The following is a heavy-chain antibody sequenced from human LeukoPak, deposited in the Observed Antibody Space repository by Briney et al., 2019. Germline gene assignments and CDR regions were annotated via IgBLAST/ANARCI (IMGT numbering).Heavy chain of an antibody. CDR3: ARDGDYVRGTREF. CDR1: GGSISSDY. CDR2: ISASGST. D-gene: IGHD3-10*02. J-gene: IGHJ4*02. Sequence: SETLSLTCTVSGGSISSDYWSWIRQPAGKGLEWIGRISASGSTNYSPSLKSRVTMSADTSKNQFSLKLSSVTAADTAVYYCARDGDYVRGTREFWGQGTLVTVSS. V-gene: IGHV4-4*07.